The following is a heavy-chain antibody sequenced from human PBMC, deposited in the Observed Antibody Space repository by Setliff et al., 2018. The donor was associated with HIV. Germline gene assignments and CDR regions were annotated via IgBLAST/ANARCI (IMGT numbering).Heavy chain of an antibody. CDR2: IYTSGST. D-gene: IGHD4-4*01. V-gene: IGHV4-61*09. CDR1: GGSISSGSYY. Sequence: SETLSLTCTVSGGSISSGSYYWSWIRQPAGKGLEWIGHIYTSGSTNYNPSLKSRLTISLDTSKNKFSLKLSSVTAADTAVYYCAREPDYSNYYWFDPWGQGTLVTVSS. CDR3: AREPDYSNYYWFDP. J-gene: IGHJ5*02.